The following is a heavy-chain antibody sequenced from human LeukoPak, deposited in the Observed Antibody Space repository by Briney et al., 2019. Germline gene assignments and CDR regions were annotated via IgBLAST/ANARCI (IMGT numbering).Heavy chain of an antibody. CDR2: INSDGSST. Sequence: GGSLRLSCAASGFTFSSYWMHWVRQAPGKGLVWVSRINSDGSSTSYADSVKGRFTISRDNAKNTLYLQMNSLRAEDTAVYYCARSAYCGGDCYRLFDYWGQGTLVTVSS. CDR1: GFTFSSYW. V-gene: IGHV3-74*01. CDR3: ARSAYCGGDCYRLFDY. J-gene: IGHJ4*02. D-gene: IGHD2-21*02.